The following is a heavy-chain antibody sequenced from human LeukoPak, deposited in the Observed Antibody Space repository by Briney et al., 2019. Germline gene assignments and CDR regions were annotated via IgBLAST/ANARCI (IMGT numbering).Heavy chain of an antibody. Sequence: SETLSLTCTVSGGSISCGGYYWSWIRQHPGKGLEWIGYIYYSGSTYYNPSLKSRVTISVDTSKNQFSLKLSSVTAADTAVYYCARLSTTYDFHTDYWGQGTLVTVSS. J-gene: IGHJ4*02. D-gene: IGHD3-3*01. CDR2: IYYSGST. CDR1: GGSISCGGYY. CDR3: ARLSTTYDFHTDY. V-gene: IGHV4-31*03.